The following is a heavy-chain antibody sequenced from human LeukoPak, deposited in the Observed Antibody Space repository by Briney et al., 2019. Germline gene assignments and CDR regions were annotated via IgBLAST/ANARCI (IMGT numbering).Heavy chain of an antibody. CDR1: GGSISSSSYY. CDR3: ARVIRGSFDY. Sequence: SETLSLTCTVSGGSISSSSYYWGWIRQPPGKGLEWIGSIYYSGSTYYNPSLKSRVTISVDTSKNQFSLKLSSVTAADTVVYYCARVIRGSFDYWGQGTLVTVSS. J-gene: IGHJ4*02. D-gene: IGHD3-22*01. V-gene: IGHV4-39*07. CDR2: IYYSGST.